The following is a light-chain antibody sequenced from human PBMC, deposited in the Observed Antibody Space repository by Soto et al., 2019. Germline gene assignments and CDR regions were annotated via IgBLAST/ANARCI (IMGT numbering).Light chain of an antibody. J-gene: IGKJ4*02. V-gene: IGKV1D-16*01. CDR2: AAS. CDR1: QGISSW. Sequence: DIQMTQSPSSLSASVGDRVTITCRASQGISSWLAWYQQKPEKAPKSLIYAASSLQSGVPSRFSGSGSATDITLTISSLQPEDFATYDCQQYNSYPPALTYGGGTKVEIK. CDR3: QQYNSYPPALT.